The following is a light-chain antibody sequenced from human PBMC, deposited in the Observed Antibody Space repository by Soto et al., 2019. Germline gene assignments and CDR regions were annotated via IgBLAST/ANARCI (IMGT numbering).Light chain of an antibody. CDR3: QQCNSYSEWT. CDR1: ESVSNC. CDR2: DAS. Sequence: DIQMTQSPSTLSASVGDRVTISCRASESVSNCLAWYQQKPGKAPKLLIYDASSLGSGVPSRFSGSGSGTGFTLTISSLKPDDFANYYCQQCNSYSEWTFGQGTKVDIK. J-gene: IGKJ1*01. V-gene: IGKV1-5*01.